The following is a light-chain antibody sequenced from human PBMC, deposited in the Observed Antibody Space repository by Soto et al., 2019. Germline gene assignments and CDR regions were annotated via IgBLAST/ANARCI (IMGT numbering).Light chain of an antibody. CDR2: DAS. CDR3: QQYDSKPWT. J-gene: IGKJ1*01. CDR1: QTITRW. V-gene: IGKV1-5*01. Sequence: TQISQSPSTLPSHVGDRVTITCRASQTITRWMAWYQQKPGKAPKLLIYDASTLESGVPSRFSGSRSGTDFTLTISSLQPEDFATYYCQQYDSKPWTFGQGTKVDIK.